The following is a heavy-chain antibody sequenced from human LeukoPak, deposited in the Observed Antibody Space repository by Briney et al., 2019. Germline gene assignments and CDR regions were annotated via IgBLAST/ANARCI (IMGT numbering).Heavy chain of an antibody. CDR3: ARHGRDSGAPNY. CDR2: IFYSGST. J-gene: IGHJ4*02. CDR1: GGSITSYY. Sequence: SETLSLTCTVSGGSITSYYWSWIRQPPGKGLEWIGYIFYSGSTNYNPSLKSRVTISVDTSKSQFSLNLSSVTAADTAMYYCARHGRDSGAPNYWGQGTLVTVSS. D-gene: IGHD6-19*01. V-gene: IGHV4-59*08.